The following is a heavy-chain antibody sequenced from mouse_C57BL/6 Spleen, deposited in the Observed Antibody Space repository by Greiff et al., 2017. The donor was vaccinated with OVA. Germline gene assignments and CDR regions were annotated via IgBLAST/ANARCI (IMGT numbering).Heavy chain of an antibody. J-gene: IGHJ3*01. D-gene: IGHD2-14*01. Sequence: EVQVVESGGGLVQPGGSLKLSCAASGFTFSDYYMYWVRQTPEKRLEWVAYISNGGGSTYYPDTVKGRFTISRDNAKNTLYLQMSRLKSEDTAMYYCARHEVRRRDWFAYWGQGTLVTVSA. CDR3: ARHEVRRRDWFAY. CDR2: ISNGGGST. CDR1: GFTFSDYY. V-gene: IGHV5-12*01.